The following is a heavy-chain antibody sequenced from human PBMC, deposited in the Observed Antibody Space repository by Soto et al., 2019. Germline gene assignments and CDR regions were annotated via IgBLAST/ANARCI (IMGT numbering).Heavy chain of an antibody. D-gene: IGHD5-12*01. Sequence: ASVKVSFKASGYTFTGHYIHWVRQAPEQGPEWMGEIGPESGATRYAQKFQGRVTMTRDMSITTVYMELNNLSPDDTAVYYCGRGRSGQIVVFYWGQGTPVTVSS. CDR2: IGPESGAT. CDR1: GYTFTGHY. V-gene: IGHV1-2*02. CDR3: GRGRSGQIVVFY. J-gene: IGHJ4*02.